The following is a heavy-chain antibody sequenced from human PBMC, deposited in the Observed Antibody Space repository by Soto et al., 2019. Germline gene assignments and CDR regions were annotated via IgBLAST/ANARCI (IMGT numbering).Heavy chain of an antibody. CDR3: ASDLSGRADV. CDR2: MNEDGGTT. Sequence: QTGGSLRLSCAASGFTFSSYWMHWVRQAPGKGLVWVSRMNEDGGTTDYADSVKGRFTISRDNAKNTLYLQMNSLRVEDTAVYYCASDLSGRADVWGQGTTVPVSS. CDR1: GFTFSSYW. D-gene: IGHD3-10*01. V-gene: IGHV3-74*01. J-gene: IGHJ6*02.